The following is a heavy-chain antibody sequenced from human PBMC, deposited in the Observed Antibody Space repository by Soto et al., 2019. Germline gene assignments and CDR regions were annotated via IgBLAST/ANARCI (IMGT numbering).Heavy chain of an antibody. CDR3: AKNERMVITRLGGNYYGMDV. V-gene: IGHV3-23*01. Sequence: QTGGSLRLSCAASGFTFSSYAMSWVRQAPGKGLEWVSAISGSGGSTYYADSVKGRFTISRDNSKNTLYLQMNSLRAEDTAVYYCAKNERMVITRLGGNYYGMDVWGQGTTVTVSS. CDR1: GFTFSSYA. J-gene: IGHJ6*02. CDR2: ISGSGGST. D-gene: IGHD3-22*01.